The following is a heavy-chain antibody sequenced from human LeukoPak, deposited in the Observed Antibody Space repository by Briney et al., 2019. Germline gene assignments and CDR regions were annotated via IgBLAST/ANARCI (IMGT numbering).Heavy chain of an antibody. J-gene: IGHJ4*02. V-gene: IGHV1-69*05. CDR1: GGTFSSYA. D-gene: IGHD3-22*01. Sequence: SVKVSCKASGGTFSSYAISWVRQAPGQGLEWMGRIIPIFGTANYAQKFQGRVTITTDESTRTAYMELSSLRSDDTAVYYCARDQYDSSGYYYYWGQGTLVTVSS. CDR3: ARDQYDSSGYYYY. CDR2: IIPIFGTA.